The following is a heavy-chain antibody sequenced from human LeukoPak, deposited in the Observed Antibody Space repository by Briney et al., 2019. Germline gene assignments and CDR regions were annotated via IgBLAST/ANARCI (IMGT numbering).Heavy chain of an antibody. CDR1: GSSVSSYW. Sequence: GGSLRLSCAASGSSVSSYWMHWVRQAPGKGLVWVSRINSDGSITTYADSVKGRFIISRDNAKNTLYLQMNSLGAEDTAVYYCAKEKSGYYYELDYWGQGTLVTVSS. D-gene: IGHD3-22*01. CDR2: INSDGSIT. J-gene: IGHJ4*02. V-gene: IGHV3-74*01. CDR3: AKEKSGYYYELDY.